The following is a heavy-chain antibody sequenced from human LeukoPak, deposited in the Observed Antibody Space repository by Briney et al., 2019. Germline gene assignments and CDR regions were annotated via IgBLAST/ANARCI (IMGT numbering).Heavy chain of an antibody. D-gene: IGHD1-26*01. CDR2: IYPGDSDT. CDR1: GYTFTGYY. CDR3: ARRSTPTVQFDY. Sequence: KVSCKASGYTFTGYYMHWVRQAPGQGLEWMGIIYPGDSDTRYSPSFQGQVTISADKSISTAYLQWSSLKASDTAMYYCARRSTPTVQFDYWGQGTLVTVSS. V-gene: IGHV5-51*01. J-gene: IGHJ4*02.